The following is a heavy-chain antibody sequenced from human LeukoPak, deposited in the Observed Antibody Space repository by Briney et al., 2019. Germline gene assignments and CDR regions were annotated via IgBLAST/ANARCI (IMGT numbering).Heavy chain of an antibody. CDR2: IYPSGTT. CDR3: ARRPESPITGFDF. D-gene: IGHD1-14*01. J-gene: IGHJ4*02. V-gene: IGHV4-38-2*01. CDR1: GYPVSSAYY. Sequence: TLSLTCAVPGYPVSSAYYWAWIRQPPGAGLEWIGSIYPSGTTYYKSSLSSRLSISIDASRNQFSLRLSSVTAADTAMYYCARRPESPITGFDFWGQGALVAVSS.